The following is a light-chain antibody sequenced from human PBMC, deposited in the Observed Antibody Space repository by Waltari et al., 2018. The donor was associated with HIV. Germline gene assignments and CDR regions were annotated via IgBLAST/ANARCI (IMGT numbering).Light chain of an antibody. CDR2: DVN. CDR3: CSYTVNSTGV. V-gene: IGLV2-14*03. Sequence: QSALTQSASVSGSPGQSIAISCTGTSGDIGTYKYVSWYQQHTGKVPKLIIYDVNVRPSGVSDRFAGSKSGNTATLTISGLHSDDEADYYCCSYTVNSTGVFGAGTKITV. J-gene: IGLJ1*01. CDR1: SGDIGTYKY.